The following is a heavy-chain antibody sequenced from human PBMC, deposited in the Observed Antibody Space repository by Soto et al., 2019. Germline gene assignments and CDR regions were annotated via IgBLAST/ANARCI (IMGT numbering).Heavy chain of an antibody. J-gene: IGHJ4*02. D-gene: IGHD3-22*01. V-gene: IGHV1-18*01. CDR1: GYTFTSYG. CDR3: ARNYYYDSSGYHDAFDY. CDR2: ISAYNGNT. Sequence: QVQLVQSGAEVKKPGASVKVSCKASGYTFTSYGISWVRQAPGQGLEWMGWISAYNGNTNYAQKLQGRVTMTTDTSTSTAYMDLRSLRSDDTAVYYCARNYYYDSSGYHDAFDYWGQGTLVTVSS.